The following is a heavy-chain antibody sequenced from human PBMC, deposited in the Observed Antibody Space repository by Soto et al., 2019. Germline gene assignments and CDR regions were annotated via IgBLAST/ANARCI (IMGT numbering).Heavy chain of an antibody. J-gene: IGHJ6*02. V-gene: IGHV1-69*13. CDR3: ARGPIRDSSGENYYRMDV. Sequence: SVKVSCKASGGTFSSYAISWVRQAPGQGLEWMGGIIPIFGTANYAQKFQGRVTITADESTSTAYMELSSLRSEDTAVYYCARGPIRDSSGENYYRMDVWGQGTTVTVSS. CDR2: IIPIFGTA. D-gene: IGHD3-22*01. CDR1: GGTFSSYA.